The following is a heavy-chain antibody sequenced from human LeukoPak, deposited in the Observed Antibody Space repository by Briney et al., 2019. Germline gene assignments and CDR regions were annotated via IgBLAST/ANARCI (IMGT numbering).Heavy chain of an antibody. V-gene: IGHV3-30*02. D-gene: IGHD1-26*01. J-gene: IGHJ4*02. Sequence: GGSLRLSCAASGFTFSSYGMHWVRQAPGKGLEWVAFIRYDGSNKYYADSVKGRFTISRDNSKNTLYLQMNSLRAEDTALYFCAGSYSYYFDYWGQGTLVTVSS. CDR1: GFTFSSYG. CDR3: AGSYSYYFDY. CDR2: IRYDGSNK.